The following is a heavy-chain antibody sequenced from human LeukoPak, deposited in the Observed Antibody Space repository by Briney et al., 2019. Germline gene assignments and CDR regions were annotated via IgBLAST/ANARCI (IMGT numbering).Heavy chain of an antibody. V-gene: IGHV3-30*18. Sequence: AGGSLRPSCAVSGLGFNNYGMHWVRQAPGQGLEWVAGISDDGIDKLYQDSVKGRFTISRDNSKNTLFLQMNSLRPEDTAVYYCAKPSIPVTTYMSGFASWGQGTLVTVSS. CDR2: ISDDGIDK. CDR3: AKPSIPVTTYMSGFAS. J-gene: IGHJ4*02. CDR1: GLGFNNYG. D-gene: IGHD4-17*01.